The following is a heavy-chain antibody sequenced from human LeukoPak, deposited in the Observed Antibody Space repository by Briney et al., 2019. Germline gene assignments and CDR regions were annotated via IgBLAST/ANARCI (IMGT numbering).Heavy chain of an antibody. V-gene: IGHV3-9*01. CDR1: GFTFDDYA. Sequence: GGSLRLSCAASGFTFDDYAMHWVRQAPGKGLEWVSGISWNSGSIGYADSVKGRFTISRDNSKNTLYLQMNSLRAEDTAVYYCARDAAAAGYNWFDPWGQGTLVTVSS. CDR2: ISWNSGSI. D-gene: IGHD6-13*01. CDR3: ARDAAAAGYNWFDP. J-gene: IGHJ5*02.